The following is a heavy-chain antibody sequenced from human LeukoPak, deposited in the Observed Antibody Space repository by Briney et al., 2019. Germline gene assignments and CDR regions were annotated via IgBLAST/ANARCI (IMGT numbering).Heavy chain of an antibody. J-gene: IGHJ4*02. V-gene: IGHV3-7*01. Sequence: GGSLRLSCEVSGFTFSNYWMMWVRQAPGKGLEWVASIDEDGSETNYVDSVTGRFTVSRDHAKNSLFLQMNSLRAEDTAVYYCARVYGDSGFDYWGQGTLVTVSS. CDR2: IDEDGSET. D-gene: IGHD4-17*01. CDR3: ARVYGDSGFDY. CDR1: GFTFSNYW.